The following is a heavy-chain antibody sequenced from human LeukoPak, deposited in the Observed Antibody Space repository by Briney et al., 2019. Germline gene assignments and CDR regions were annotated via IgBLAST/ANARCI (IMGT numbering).Heavy chain of an antibody. J-gene: IGHJ4*02. Sequence: NAGGSLRLSCAASGFTFSTYAMNWVRQAPGKGLEWVSSIGSSSTYIYYADSVKGRFTISRDNAQNSLYLQMNSLRAEDTAVYYCARDPSNYYFDYWGQGTLVTVSS. V-gene: IGHV3-21*01. CDR2: IGSSSTYI. CDR3: ARDPSNYYFDY. D-gene: IGHD4/OR15-4a*01. CDR1: GFTFSTYA.